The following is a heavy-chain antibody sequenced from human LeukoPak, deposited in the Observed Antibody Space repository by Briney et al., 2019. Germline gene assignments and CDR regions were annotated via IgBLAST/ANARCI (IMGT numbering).Heavy chain of an antibody. D-gene: IGHD3-3*01. Sequence: SVKVSCKGSGGTFSSYGISWVRQAPGQGQEWMGGIISIFSTANYAQTFQRRLTITAHESTSTAYMELSSLRSEDTAVYYCASEIWSGYYFDYWGQGTLVTVSS. CDR1: GGTFSSYG. CDR2: IISIFSTA. CDR3: ASEIWSGYYFDY. J-gene: IGHJ4*02. V-gene: IGHV1-69*01.